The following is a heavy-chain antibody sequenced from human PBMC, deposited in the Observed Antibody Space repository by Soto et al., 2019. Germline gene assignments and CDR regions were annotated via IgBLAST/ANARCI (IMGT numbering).Heavy chain of an antibody. V-gene: IGHV3-48*02. CDR2: ISSSSSTI. CDR1: GFTFSSYS. CDR3: ARLGWIQLWAYGMDV. Sequence: ESGGGLVQPGGSLRLSCAASGFTFSSYSMNWVRQAPGKGLEWVSYISSSSSTIYYADSVKGRFTISRDNAKNSLYLQMNSLRDEDTAVYYCARLGWIQLWAYGMDVWGQGTTVTVSS. D-gene: IGHD5-18*01. J-gene: IGHJ6*02.